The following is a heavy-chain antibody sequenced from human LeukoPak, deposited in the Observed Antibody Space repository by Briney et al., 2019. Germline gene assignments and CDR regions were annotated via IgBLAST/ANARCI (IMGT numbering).Heavy chain of an antibody. CDR2: IIPIFGTT. CDR1: GDTFSSYA. V-gene: IGHV1-69*06. Sequence: ASVKVSCKASGDTFSSYAISWVRQAPGQGLEWMGGIIPIFGTTNYAQKFQGRVTITADKSTSTAYMELSSLRSEDTAVYYCARGGYYGSGNDFRFDPWGQGTLVTVSS. J-gene: IGHJ5*02. D-gene: IGHD3-10*01. CDR3: ARGGYYGSGNDFRFDP.